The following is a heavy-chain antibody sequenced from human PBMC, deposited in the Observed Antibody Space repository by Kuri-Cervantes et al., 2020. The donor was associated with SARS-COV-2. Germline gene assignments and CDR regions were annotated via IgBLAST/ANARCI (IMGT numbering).Heavy chain of an antibody. CDR2: IYYSGST. D-gene: IGHD4-17*01. V-gene: IGHV4-30-4*08. J-gene: IGHJ6*03. Sequence: SETLSLTCTVSGGSISSGDYYWSWIRQPPGKGLEWIGYIYYSGSTYYNPSLKSRVTISVDTSMTQSSLKLSSVTAADTAVYYCARANGDYQIEIDYYYYYYMDVWGKGTTVPSP. CDR3: ARANGDYQIEIDYYYYYYMDV. CDR1: GGSISSGDYY.